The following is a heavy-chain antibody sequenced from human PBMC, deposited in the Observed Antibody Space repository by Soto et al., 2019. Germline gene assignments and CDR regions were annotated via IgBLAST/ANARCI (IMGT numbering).Heavy chain of an antibody. J-gene: IGHJ4*02. D-gene: IGHD3-22*01. CDR2: IKQDGSEK. CDR3: ARDPRHYYDSSGYYPYCFDY. V-gene: IGHV3-7*05. Sequence: GGSLRLSCAASGFTFSSYWMSWVRQAPGKGLEWVANIKQDGSEKYYVDSVKGRFTISRGNAKNSLYLQMNSLRAEDTAVYYCARDPRHYYDSSGYYPYCFDYWGQGTLVSVSS. CDR1: GFTFSSYW.